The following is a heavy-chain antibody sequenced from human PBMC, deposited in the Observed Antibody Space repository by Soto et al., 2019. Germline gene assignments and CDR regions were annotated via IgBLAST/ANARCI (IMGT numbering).Heavy chain of an antibody. CDR3: AKQGVVVMAIDY. D-gene: IGHD2-21*01. V-gene: IGHV3-23*01. J-gene: IGHJ4*02. Sequence: EVQLLESGGELVQPGGSLRLSCAASGFTFSSYAMSWVRQAPGKGLEWVSAISASGARAYYADSVEGRFTFSRDNSNNTLYLQMDSLRAEDTAVYYCAKQGVVVMAIDYWGQGTLVTVSS. CDR2: ISASGARA. CDR1: GFTFSSYA.